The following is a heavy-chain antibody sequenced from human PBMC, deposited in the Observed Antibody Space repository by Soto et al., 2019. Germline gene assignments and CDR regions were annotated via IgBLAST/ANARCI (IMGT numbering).Heavy chain of an antibody. CDR3: VHPRSTVQIPPT. V-gene: IGHV3-64D*06. CDR1: GFTFSMFS. D-gene: IGHD4-17*01. CDR2: ISSNGDST. Sequence: AGGSLRLSCSASGFTFSMFSMHWVRQAPGKGLEYVSGISSNGDSTYYADSVKGRFTISRDNSKNTLYLQMSSLRAVDTAVYYCVHPRSTVQIPPTWGQGTLVTVSS. J-gene: IGHJ5*02.